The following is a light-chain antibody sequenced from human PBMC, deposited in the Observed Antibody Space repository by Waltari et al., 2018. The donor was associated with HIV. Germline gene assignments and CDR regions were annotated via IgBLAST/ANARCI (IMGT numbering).Light chain of an antibody. J-gene: IGKJ4*01. V-gene: IGKV1-39*01. CDR3: QQSYKIQLI. CDR2: GAF. CDR1: QTISTY. Sequence: DIQMTQSPSSLSASVGDRVTITCRSSQTISTYINWYQQKPGKAPKLLIYGAFSLQSGVPSGFSGSGSGTDVTLTITSLQPEDFATYYCQQSYKIQLIFGGGTKVEL.